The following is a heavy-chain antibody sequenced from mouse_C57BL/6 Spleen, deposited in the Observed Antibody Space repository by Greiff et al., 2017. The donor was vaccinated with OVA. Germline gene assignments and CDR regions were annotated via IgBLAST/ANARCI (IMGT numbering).Heavy chain of an antibody. CDR1: GYTFTSYW. V-gene: IGHV1-74*01. CDR3: AIAGGPWYFDV. Sequence: VQLQQPGAELVKPGASVKVSCKASGYTFTSYWMHWVQQRPGQGLEWLGRIHPSDSDPNYNPKFKGKATLTVDNSSSTAYMQLSSLTSEDAAVYYCAIAGGPWYFDVWGTGTTVTVSS. J-gene: IGHJ1*03. D-gene: IGHD4-1*01. CDR2: IHPSDSDP.